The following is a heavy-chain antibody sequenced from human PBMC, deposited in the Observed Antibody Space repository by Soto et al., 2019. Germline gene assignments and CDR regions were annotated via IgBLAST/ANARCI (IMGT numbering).Heavy chain of an antibody. D-gene: IGHD6-19*01. J-gene: IGHJ4*02. Sequence: QLQLQESGPGLVKPSETLSLTCTVSGASISSNSDYWGWIRQPPGKGLEWIGSMYSHGSTYYNPSLKSRVTISVDTSKNQSSLKLSSVTAADTAIYYGANRILVPGNYFDQWAQGTLVTVSS. CDR3: ANRILVPGNYFDQ. V-gene: IGHV4-39*01. CDR2: MYSHGST. CDR1: GASISSNSDY.